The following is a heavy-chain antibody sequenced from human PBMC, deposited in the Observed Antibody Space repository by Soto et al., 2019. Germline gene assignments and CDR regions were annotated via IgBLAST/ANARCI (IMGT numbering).Heavy chain of an antibody. CDR1: GYSFSTYW. Sequence: PGESLKISCKASGYSFSTYWIGWVRQMPGKGLEWMGIIYPADSDLRYNPSFRGQVTIPADKSISTAYLQWSSLKASDTAIYYCARLYGTYLGYWGQGTPVTVSS. CDR3: ARLYGTYLGY. J-gene: IGHJ4*02. D-gene: IGHD1-26*01. V-gene: IGHV5-51*01. CDR2: IYPADSDL.